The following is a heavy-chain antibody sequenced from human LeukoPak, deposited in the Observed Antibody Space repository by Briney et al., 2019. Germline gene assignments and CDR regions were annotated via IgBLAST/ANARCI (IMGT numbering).Heavy chain of an antibody. V-gene: IGHV3-7*01. Sequence: GGSLRLSCVVSGFTFNRCWMNWVRQAPGKGLEWVAHINPDGRDTYYMDSVKGRFTISRDNAQNSMYLQMNSLRVEDTAVYYCTSWGDTTAEYFQRWGQGTLVTVSS. CDR2: INPDGRDT. J-gene: IGHJ1*01. CDR1: GFTFNRCW. CDR3: TSWGDTTAEYFQR. D-gene: IGHD2-21*02.